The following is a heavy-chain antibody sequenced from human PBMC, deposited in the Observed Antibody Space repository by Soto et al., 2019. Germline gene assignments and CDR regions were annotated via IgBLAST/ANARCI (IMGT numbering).Heavy chain of an antibody. D-gene: IGHD3-3*01. CDR3: ARGTNYDFWSGYYH. J-gene: IGHJ4*02. CDR1: GFTFSSYA. V-gene: IGHV3-23*01. Sequence: ESGGGLVQPGGSLRLSCAASGFTFSSYAMSWVRQAPGKGLEWVSAISGSGGSTYYADSVKGRFTISRDNSKNTLYLQMNSLRAEDTAAYYCARGTNYDFWSGYYHWGQGTLVTVSS. CDR2: ISGSGGST.